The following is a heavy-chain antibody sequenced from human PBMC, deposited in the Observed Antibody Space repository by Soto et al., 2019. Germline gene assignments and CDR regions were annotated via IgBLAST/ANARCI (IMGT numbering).Heavy chain of an antibody. Sequence: EVQLVESGRGLVQPGRSLRLSCAASGFTFDDYAMHWVRQAPGKGLEWVSGISWNSGSIGYADSVKGRFTISRDNAKNSLYLQMNSLRAEDTALYYCAKGAEYYYDSSGYLHYFDYWGQGTLVTVSS. V-gene: IGHV3-9*01. D-gene: IGHD3-22*01. J-gene: IGHJ4*02. CDR2: ISWNSGSI. CDR1: GFTFDDYA. CDR3: AKGAEYYYDSSGYLHYFDY.